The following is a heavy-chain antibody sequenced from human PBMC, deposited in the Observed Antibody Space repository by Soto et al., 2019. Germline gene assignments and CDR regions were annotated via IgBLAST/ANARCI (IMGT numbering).Heavy chain of an antibody. V-gene: IGHV3-21*01. J-gene: IGHJ4*02. CDR3: ARGMWYYYDSSGYHNSNKH. Sequence: EVQLVESGGGLVKPGGSLRLSCAASGFTFSSYSMNWVRQAPGTGLEWVSSISSSSSYIYYADSVKGRFTISRDNAKKSLYVQMNSLSAEYTAVYYCARGMWYYYDSSGYHNSNKHWCQGPLLT. CDR1: GFTFSSYS. CDR2: ISSSSSYI. D-gene: IGHD3-22*01.